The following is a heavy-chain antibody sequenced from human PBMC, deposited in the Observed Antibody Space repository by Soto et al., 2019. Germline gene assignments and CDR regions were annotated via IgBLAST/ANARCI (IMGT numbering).Heavy chain of an antibody. CDR1: GDTVTKYG. J-gene: IGHJ4*02. CDR3: ASATSIAVAGKET. V-gene: IGHV1-18*01. Sequence: QVQLVQSGGEVKKSGAAVKDSCKASGDTVTKYGISWVRQAPGQGLEWLGWISFYNGHTNYALKFQDRITFTTDTSTSTASMELRSLTSDDTAVYYCASATSIAVAGKETWGQGTLVTVSS. CDR2: ISFYNGHT. D-gene: IGHD6-19*01.